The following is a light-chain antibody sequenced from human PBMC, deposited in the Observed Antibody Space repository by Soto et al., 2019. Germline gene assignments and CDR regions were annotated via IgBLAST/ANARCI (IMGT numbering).Light chain of an antibody. CDR1: QSVSSSY. V-gene: IGKV3-20*01. CDR2: GAS. Sequence: EIVLTQSPGTLSLSPGERATPSCRASQSVSSSYLAWYQQKPGQAPRLLIYGASSRATGIPDRFSCSGSGTDFTLTISRLEPEDFPVYYCQQYGSSPRFTFGPGTKVDIK. J-gene: IGKJ3*01. CDR3: QQYGSSPRFT.